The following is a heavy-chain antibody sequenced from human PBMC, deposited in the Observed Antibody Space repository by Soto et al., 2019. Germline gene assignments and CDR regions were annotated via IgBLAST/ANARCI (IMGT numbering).Heavy chain of an antibody. J-gene: IGHJ6*02. Sequence: QVQLVQSGAEVKKPGASVKVSCKASGYTFTSYGISWVRQAPGQGLEWMGWISAYNGNTNYAQKLQGRVTMTTDTTTSTASMELRSLRPDDTAVYYCARDRDIVATLRDPGPLPLMDVGGQGTTVTVSS. CDR2: ISAYNGNT. CDR1: GYTFTSYG. CDR3: ARDRDIVATLRDPGPLPLMDV. V-gene: IGHV1-18*01. D-gene: IGHD5-12*01.